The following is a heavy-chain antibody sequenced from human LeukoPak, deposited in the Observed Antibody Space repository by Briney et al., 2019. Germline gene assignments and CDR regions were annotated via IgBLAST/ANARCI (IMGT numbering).Heavy chain of an antibody. J-gene: IGHJ4*02. Sequence: SETLSLTCTVSGGSISSGGYYWSWIRQHPGKGLEWIGYIYYSGSTHYNPSLKSRVTISVDTSKNQFSLKLSSVTAADTAVYYCARSGGSYLGGHFDYWGQGTLVTVSS. CDR3: ARSGGSYLGGHFDY. V-gene: IGHV4-31*03. CDR2: IYYSGST. CDR1: GGSISSGGYY. D-gene: IGHD1-26*01.